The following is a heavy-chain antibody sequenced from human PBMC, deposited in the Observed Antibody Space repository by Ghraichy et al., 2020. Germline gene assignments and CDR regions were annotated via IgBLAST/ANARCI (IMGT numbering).Heavy chain of an antibody. J-gene: IGHJ4*02. D-gene: IGHD6-6*01. Sequence: SETLSLTYTVSGGSISSYYWSWIRQPPGKRLEWIGYIYYSGSTNYNPSLKSRVTISVDTSKNQFSLKLSSVTAADTAVYYCARERTYSSSSGVDYWGQGTLVTVSS. CDR1: GGSISSYY. CDR3: ARERTYSSSSGVDY. V-gene: IGHV4-59*01. CDR2: IYYSGST.